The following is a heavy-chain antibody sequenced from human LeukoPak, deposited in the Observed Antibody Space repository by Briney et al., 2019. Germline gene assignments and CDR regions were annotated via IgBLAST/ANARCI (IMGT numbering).Heavy chain of an antibody. V-gene: IGHV4-39*01. CDR3: ARHGSSWYYFDY. D-gene: IGHD6-13*01. Sequence: PSETLCLTCTVSGGSISSSSYYWGWIRQPPGKGLEWIGSIYYSGSTYYNPSLKSRVTISVDTSKNQFSLKRSSVTAADTAVYYCARHGSSWYYFDYWGQGTLVTVSS. CDR1: GGSISSSSYY. CDR2: IYYSGST. J-gene: IGHJ4*02.